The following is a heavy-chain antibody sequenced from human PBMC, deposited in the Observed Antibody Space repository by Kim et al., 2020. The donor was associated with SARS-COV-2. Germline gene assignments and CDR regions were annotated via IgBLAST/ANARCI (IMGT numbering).Heavy chain of an antibody. CDR3: ASLQYHYGSGWAGTKENWFDT. CDR1: GGSISSSNW. V-gene: IGHV4-4*02. Sequence: SETVSLTCAVSGGSISSSNWWSWVRQPPGKGLEWIGEIYHSGSTNYNPSLNSRVTISVDKSKNPFSLKLSSVTAADTAVYYCASLQYHYGSGWAGTKENWFDTWGTGTRVPVSS. CDR2: IYHSGST. D-gene: IGHD3-10*01. J-gene: IGHJ5*02.